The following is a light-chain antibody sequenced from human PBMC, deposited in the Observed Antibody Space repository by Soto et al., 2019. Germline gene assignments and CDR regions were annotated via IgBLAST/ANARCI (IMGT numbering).Light chain of an antibody. CDR1: QSLLYSPNNKNY. J-gene: IGKJ5*01. CDR2: WAS. V-gene: IGKV4-1*01. CDR3: QQYYSIPIT. Sequence: DIVMSQSHASLPVSLCERAAINWKSKQSLLYSPNNKNYLAWYQQKPGQPPKLLIYWASTRQSGVPDRFSASGSGTDFTLTIGSLQAEDVAVYYCQQYYSIPITFGRGTRLEVK.